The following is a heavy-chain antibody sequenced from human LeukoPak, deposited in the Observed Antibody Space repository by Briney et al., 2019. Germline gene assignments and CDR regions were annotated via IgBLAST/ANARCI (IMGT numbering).Heavy chain of an antibody. V-gene: IGHV3-74*01. D-gene: IGHD3-10*01. Sequence: GGSLRLSCAASGFTSSSYWMHWVRQAPGKGLVWVSRINSDGSSTSYADSVKGRFTISRDNAKNTLYPQMNSLRAEDTAVYYCARGGGVIIRGFDYWGQGTLVTVSS. CDR1: GFTSSSYW. CDR3: ARGGGVIIRGFDY. J-gene: IGHJ4*02. CDR2: INSDGSST.